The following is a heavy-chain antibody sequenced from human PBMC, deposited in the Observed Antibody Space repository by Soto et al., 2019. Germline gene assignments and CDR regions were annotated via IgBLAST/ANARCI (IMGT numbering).Heavy chain of an antibody. D-gene: IGHD3-10*01. CDR1: GFAFSYYG. Sequence: QMQLVESGGGVVQPGRSLRVSCATSGFAFSYYGIHWVRQAPGKGLEWVADISHDGKDKWYADSLKGRFTISRDNSENTLDLQMNGLRSEDTAVYFCASGEGRNGHDTRFDYWGQGTLVTVSS. CDR3: ASGEGRNGHDTRFDY. J-gene: IGHJ4*02. CDR2: ISHDGKDK. V-gene: IGHV3-30*03.